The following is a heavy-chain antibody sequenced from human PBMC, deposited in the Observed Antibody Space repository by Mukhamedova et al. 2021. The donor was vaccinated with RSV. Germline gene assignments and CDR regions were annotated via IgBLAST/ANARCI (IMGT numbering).Heavy chain of an antibody. V-gene: IGHV3-7*03. J-gene: IGHJ4*02. Sequence: INQDGSEKYYVDSVKGRFSISRDNAKNSLHLQMNSLRAEDTAVYYCANNIQTGVDYFDYWGREPWSPSPQ. CDR3: ANNIQTGVDYFDY. D-gene: IGHD5-12*01. CDR2: INQDGSEK.